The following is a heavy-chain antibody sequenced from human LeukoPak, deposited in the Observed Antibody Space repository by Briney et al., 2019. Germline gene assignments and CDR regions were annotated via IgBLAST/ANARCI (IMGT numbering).Heavy chain of an antibody. D-gene: IGHD6-13*01. CDR3: ARDSGTESSWYSLDY. Sequence: PGGSLRLSCVGSGFTFSNYCMSWVRQAPGKWLEWVSGINWNGGSTGYADSVKGRFTISRDNSKNTLYLQMNSLRAEDTAVYYCARDSGTESSWYSLDYWGQGTLVTVSS. CDR1: GFTFSNYC. J-gene: IGHJ4*02. V-gene: IGHV3-20*04. CDR2: INWNGGST.